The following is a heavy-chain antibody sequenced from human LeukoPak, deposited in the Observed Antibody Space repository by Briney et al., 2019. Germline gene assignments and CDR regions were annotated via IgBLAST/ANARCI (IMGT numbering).Heavy chain of an antibody. D-gene: IGHD2-21*02. CDR1: GFTFSSYC. Sequence: GGSLRLSCTASGFTFSSYCMSWVRQAPGKGLEWVANIKKDGSEKYYVDSVKGRFTISRDNAKTSLYLQMNSLRAEDTAVYYCARDRKYCGGDCYYDYWGQGTLVTVSS. CDR3: ARDRKYCGGDCYYDY. CDR2: IKKDGSEK. J-gene: IGHJ4*02. V-gene: IGHV3-7*01.